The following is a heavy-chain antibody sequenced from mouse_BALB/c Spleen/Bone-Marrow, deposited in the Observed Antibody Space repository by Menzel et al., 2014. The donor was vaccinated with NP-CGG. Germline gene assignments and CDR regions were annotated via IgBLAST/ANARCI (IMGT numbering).Heavy chain of an antibody. V-gene: IGHV14-3*02. Sequence: VQLQQSGAELVKPGASVKLSCTASGFNIKDTYMHWVTQRPEQGLEWIGRIDPANGNTKYDPKFQGKATITADTSSNTAYLQLSSLTSEDTAVYYCARERDYDYAYAMDYWGQGTSVTVSS. J-gene: IGHJ4*01. CDR2: IDPANGNT. CDR1: GFNIKDTY. CDR3: ARERDYDYAYAMDY. D-gene: IGHD2-4*01.